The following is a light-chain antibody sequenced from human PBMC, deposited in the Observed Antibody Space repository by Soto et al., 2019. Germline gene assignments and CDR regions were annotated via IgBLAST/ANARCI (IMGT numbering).Light chain of an antibody. CDR1: QSLVYNGGNTY. J-gene: IGKJ4*01. V-gene: IGKV2-30*01. CDR3: MQSLQTRS. Sequence: DVVMTQSPLSLPVTLGQPASISCRSSQSLVYNGGNTYLNWFQQRPGRSPRRLIYRVSKRDSGVPDRFSGSGSGTDFTLRISRVEAEDLGVYYCMQSLQTRSFGGGTKVDIK. CDR2: RVS.